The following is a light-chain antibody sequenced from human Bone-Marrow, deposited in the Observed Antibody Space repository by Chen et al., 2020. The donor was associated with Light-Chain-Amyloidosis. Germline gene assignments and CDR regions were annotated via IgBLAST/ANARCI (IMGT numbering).Light chain of an antibody. CDR3: QSADSSGTYEVI. CDR2: RDT. V-gene: IGLV3-25*03. CDR1: DLPTKY. Sequence: SYELTQPPSVLVSPGQTVRITCSGDDLPTKYAYWYQQKPGQAPVLVIHRDTERPSGISERFSGSSSGTTATLTISGVQAEDEADYHCQSADSSGTYEVIFGGGTKLTVL. J-gene: IGLJ2*01.